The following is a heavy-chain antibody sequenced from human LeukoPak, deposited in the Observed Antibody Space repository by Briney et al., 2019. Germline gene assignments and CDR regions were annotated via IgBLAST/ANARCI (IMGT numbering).Heavy chain of an antibody. CDR1: GGSISSYY. Sequence: SETLSLTCTVSGGSISSYYWSWIWQPPGKGLEWIGYIYYSGSTNYNPSLKSRVTISVDTSKNQFSLKLSSVTAADTAVYYCASSGGDYDFWSGYLLFDYWGQGTLVTVSS. J-gene: IGHJ4*02. CDR2: IYYSGST. CDR3: ASSGGDYDFWSGYLLFDY. V-gene: IGHV4-59*08. D-gene: IGHD3-3*01.